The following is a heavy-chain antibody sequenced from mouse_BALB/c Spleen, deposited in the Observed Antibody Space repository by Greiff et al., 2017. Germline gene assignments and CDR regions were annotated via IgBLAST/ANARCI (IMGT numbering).Heavy chain of an antibody. V-gene: IGHV1-15*01. CDR1: GYTFTDYE. J-gene: IGHJ3*01. CDR3: TTFFAY. CDR2: IDPETGGT. Sequence: QVHVKQSGAELVRPGASVTLSCKASGYTFTDYEMHWVKQTPVHGLEWIGAIDPETGGTAYNQKFKGKATLTADKSSSTAYMELRSLTSEDSAVYYCTTFFAYWGQGTLVTVSA.